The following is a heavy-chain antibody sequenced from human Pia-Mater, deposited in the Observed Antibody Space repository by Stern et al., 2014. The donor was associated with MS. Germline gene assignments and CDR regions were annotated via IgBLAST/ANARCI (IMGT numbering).Heavy chain of an antibody. CDR3: TTLDRSYPYYYYGMDV. Sequence: EVQLVQSGGGLVKPGWSLRLSCAASGFTFRNAWMTWIRQAPGKGLEWVGRIKSKTDGGTTDYAAPVKGRFTISRDDSKNTLYLQMNSLKTEDTAVYYCTTLDRSYPYYYYGMDVCGQGTTVTVSS. V-gene: IGHV3-15*01. CDR2: IKSKTDGGTT. J-gene: IGHJ6*02. D-gene: IGHD1-26*01. CDR1: GFTFRNAW.